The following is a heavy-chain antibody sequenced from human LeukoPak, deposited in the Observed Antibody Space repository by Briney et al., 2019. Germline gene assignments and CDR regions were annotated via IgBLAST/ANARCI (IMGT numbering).Heavy chain of an antibody. J-gene: IGHJ4*02. Sequence: ASVKVSCKASGYTFTSYDINWVRQATGQGLEWMGWMNPNSGNTGYAQKFQGRVTMTRNTSISTAYMELSSLRSEDTAVYYCARGNLRFLEWLLPYYFDYWGQGTLVTVSS. CDR2: MNPNSGNT. CDR3: ARGNLRFLEWLLPYYFDY. D-gene: IGHD3-3*01. V-gene: IGHV1-8*01. CDR1: GYTFTSYD.